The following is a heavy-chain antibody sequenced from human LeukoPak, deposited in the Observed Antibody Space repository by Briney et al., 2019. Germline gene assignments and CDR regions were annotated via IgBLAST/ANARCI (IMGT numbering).Heavy chain of an antibody. CDR1: GFTFSSYA. CDR3: ARDAYGGEDFDY. V-gene: IGHV3-23*01. CDR2: ISGSGGST. J-gene: IGHJ4*02. D-gene: IGHD4-23*01. Sequence: GGSLRLSCAASGFTFSSYAMSWVRQAPGKGLEWVSAISGSGGSTYYADSVKGRFTISRDNSKNTLYLQMNSLRDEDTAVYYCARDAYGGEDFDYWGQGTLVTVSS.